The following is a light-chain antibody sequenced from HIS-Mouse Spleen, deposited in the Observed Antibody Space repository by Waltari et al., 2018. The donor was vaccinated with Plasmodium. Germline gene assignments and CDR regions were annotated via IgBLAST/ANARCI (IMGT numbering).Light chain of an antibody. CDR2: STN. CDR3: VLYIGSGIWV. V-gene: IGLV8-61*01. J-gene: IGLJ2*01. CDR1: SGSVSTSYY. Sequence: QTVVTQEPSFSVSPGGTVTLTCGLSSGSVSTSYYPSWDQQTPWQAPRTLSYSTNTRSSGVPDRVSGSILGNKAALTITGAQADDESDYYCVLYIGSGIWVFGGGTKLTVL.